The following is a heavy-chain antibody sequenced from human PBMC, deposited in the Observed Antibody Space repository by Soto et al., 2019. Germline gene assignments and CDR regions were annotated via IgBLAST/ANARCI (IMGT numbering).Heavy chain of an antibody. V-gene: IGHV3-74*01. CDR2: INSDGSST. Sequence: PGGSLRLSCAASGFTFSSYWMHWVRQAPGKGLVWVSRINSDGSSTSYADSVKGRFTISRDNAKNTLYLQMNSLRAEDTAVYYCARDRPLPYYDSSGYYYYYGMDVWGQGTTVTAP. CDR3: ARDRPLPYYDSSGYYYYYGMDV. CDR1: GFTFSSYW. J-gene: IGHJ6*02. D-gene: IGHD3-22*01.